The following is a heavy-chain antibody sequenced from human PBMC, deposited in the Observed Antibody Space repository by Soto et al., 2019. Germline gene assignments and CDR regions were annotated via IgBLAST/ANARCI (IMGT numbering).Heavy chain of an antibody. Sequence: EVQLVESGGGLVQPGGSLRLSCAASGFTFSSYSMNWVRQAPGKGLEWVSYISSSSSTIYYADSVKGRFTISRDNAKNSLYLQMNSLREEDTAVYYCARDTSKSGWLQFYYYYGMDVWGQGTTVTVSS. CDR2: ISSSSSTI. CDR3: ARDTSKSGWLQFYYYYGMDV. J-gene: IGHJ6*02. CDR1: GFTFSSYS. D-gene: IGHD5-12*01. V-gene: IGHV3-48*02.